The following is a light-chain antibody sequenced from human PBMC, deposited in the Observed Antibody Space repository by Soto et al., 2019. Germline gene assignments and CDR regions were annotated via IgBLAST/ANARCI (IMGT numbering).Light chain of an antibody. CDR1: QSISGD. J-gene: IGKJ1*01. CDR2: GTS. V-gene: IGKV1-39*01. Sequence: DILVTHLLSFPTASVRYRVTIPCVASQSISGDLNWYQQKPGKAPQRLIYGTSNSQTGVPARFSGSGSGTEFTLTISSLQPEDFATYYCQQYETCPLTFGQGTKVDI. CDR3: QQYETCPLT.